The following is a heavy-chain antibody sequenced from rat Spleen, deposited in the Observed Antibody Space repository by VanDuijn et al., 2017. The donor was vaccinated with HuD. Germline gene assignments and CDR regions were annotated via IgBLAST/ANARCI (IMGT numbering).Heavy chain of an antibody. D-gene: IGHD1-12*03. CDR1: GFTFSDFY. Sequence: EVQLVESDGGLVQPGRSLKLSCAASGFTFSDFYMAWVLQAPTKGLEWVATISYDGSKTYYRDSVKGRFTISRDNARSTLYLQMDSLRSEDTATYYCASDGYYLFAYWGQGTLVTVSS. CDR2: ISYDGSKT. J-gene: IGHJ3*01. CDR3: ASDGYYLFAY. V-gene: IGHV5-29*01.